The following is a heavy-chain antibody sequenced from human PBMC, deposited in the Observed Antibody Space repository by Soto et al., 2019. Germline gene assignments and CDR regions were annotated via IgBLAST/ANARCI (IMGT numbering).Heavy chain of an antibody. Sequence: ASVKVSCKASGYTFSDYYMHWVRQAPGQGLEWMGWINANSGGTTYAQKFQGRVTMTRDTSTSTAYMELSRLSSDDTAIYYCARLQREVAGSNWGQGTLVTVSS. CDR3: ARLQREVAGSN. D-gene: IGHD6-19*01. CDR2: INANSGGT. CDR1: GYTFSDYY. V-gene: IGHV1-2*02. J-gene: IGHJ4*02.